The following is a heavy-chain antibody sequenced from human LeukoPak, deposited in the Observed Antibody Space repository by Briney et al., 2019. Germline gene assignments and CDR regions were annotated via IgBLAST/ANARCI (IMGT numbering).Heavy chain of an antibody. Sequence: ASVKVSCKESRYTFTSYYMHWVRQAPGQGLEWMGIINPSGGSTSYAQKFQGRVTMTRDTSTSTVYMELSSLRSEDTAVYYCTKSLGGYYAFDYWGQGTLVTVSS. D-gene: IGHD3-22*01. V-gene: IGHV1-46*01. CDR2: INPSGGST. CDR1: RYTFTSYY. CDR3: TKSLGGYYAFDY. J-gene: IGHJ4*02.